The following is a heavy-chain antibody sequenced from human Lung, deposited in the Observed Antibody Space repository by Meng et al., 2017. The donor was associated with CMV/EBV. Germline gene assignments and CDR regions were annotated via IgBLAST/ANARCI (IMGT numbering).Heavy chain of an antibody. CDR3: SKQGARSVETTMVPYGEFDY. J-gene: IGHJ4*02. CDR2: VYYTGRA. CDR1: GGSISSGDYY. Sequence: GSXRLXCIVSGGSISSGDYYWGWIRQSPGKALEWIGSVYYTGRADYSPSLKNRVTISVDSSGNQFSLNLHSVTAADTALYYCSKQGARSVETTMVPYGEFDYWXQRALVTVSS. D-gene: IGHD5-18*01. V-gene: IGHV4-39*01.